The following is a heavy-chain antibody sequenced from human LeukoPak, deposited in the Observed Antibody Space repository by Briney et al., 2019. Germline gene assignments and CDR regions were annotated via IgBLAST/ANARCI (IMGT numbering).Heavy chain of an antibody. Sequence: PSETLSLTCTVSGGSISSSSYYWGWIRQPPGKGLDWIGSIYYSGSTYYNPSLKSRVTISVDTSKNQFSLKLSSVTAADTAVYYCARDRSWIYSSSHYFDYWGQGTLVTVSS. V-gene: IGHV4-39*07. CDR2: IYYSGST. J-gene: IGHJ4*02. CDR3: ARDRSWIYSSSHYFDY. CDR1: GGSISSSSYY. D-gene: IGHD6-13*01.